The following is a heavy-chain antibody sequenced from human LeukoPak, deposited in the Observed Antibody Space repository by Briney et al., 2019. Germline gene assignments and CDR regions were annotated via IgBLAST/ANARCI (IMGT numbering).Heavy chain of an antibody. Sequence: SETLSLTCTVSGGSISSYYWSWIRQPPGKGLEWIGYIYYSGSTNYDPSLKSRVTISVDTSKNQFSLKLSSVTAADTAVYYCARSPTKRVPEDYWGQGTLVTVSS. D-gene: IGHD2-2*01. CDR3: ARSPTKRVPEDY. J-gene: IGHJ4*02. V-gene: IGHV4-59*12. CDR2: IYYSGST. CDR1: GGSISSYY.